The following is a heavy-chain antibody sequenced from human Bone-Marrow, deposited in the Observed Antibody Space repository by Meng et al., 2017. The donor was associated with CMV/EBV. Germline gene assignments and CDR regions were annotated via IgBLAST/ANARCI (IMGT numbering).Heavy chain of an antibody. Sequence: GGSLRLSCAASGFTFSSYAMSWVRQAPGKGLEWVSVIYSGGSSTYDADSVKGRFTISRDNSKNTLYLQMNSLRAEDTAVYYCARAALYYALDVWGQGTTVTVSS. CDR2: IYSGGSST. CDR3: ARAALYYALDV. D-gene: IGHD3-3*01. J-gene: IGHJ6*02. V-gene: IGHV3-23*03. CDR1: GFTFSSYA.